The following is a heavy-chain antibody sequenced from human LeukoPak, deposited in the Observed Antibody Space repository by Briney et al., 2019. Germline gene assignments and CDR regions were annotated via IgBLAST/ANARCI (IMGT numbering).Heavy chain of an antibody. J-gene: IGHJ6*02. V-gene: IGHV3-48*02. CDR3: ARANGMDV. Sequence: GGSLRLSCAASGFTFSSYSMNWVRQAPGKGLEWVSYISSTSSTIYYADSVKGRVTISRDNAKNSLYLQMSSLRDDDTALYYCARANGMDVWGQGTTVTVSS. CDR2: ISSTSSTI. CDR1: GFTFSSYS.